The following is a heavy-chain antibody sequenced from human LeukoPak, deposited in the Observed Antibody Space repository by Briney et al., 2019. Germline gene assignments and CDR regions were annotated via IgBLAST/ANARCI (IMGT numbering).Heavy chain of an antibody. V-gene: IGHV4-59*08. Sequence: SETLSLTCTVSGASISSYYWSWIRQPRENGLEWIGNIYYSGSTNYNPSLKSRVTISVDTSKNQFSLKLSSVTAADTAVYYCVRVGHIAAAGTYDYWGQGTLVTVSS. CDR2: IYYSGST. D-gene: IGHD6-13*01. J-gene: IGHJ4*02. CDR1: GASISSYY. CDR3: VRVGHIAAAGTYDY.